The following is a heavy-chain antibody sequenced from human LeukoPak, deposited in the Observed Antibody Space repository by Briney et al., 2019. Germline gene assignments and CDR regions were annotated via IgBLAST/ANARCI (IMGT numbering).Heavy chain of an antibody. J-gene: IGHJ1*01. V-gene: IGHV4-39*07. CDR1: GGSISSSSYY. CDR3: AGTTARRLVTVVRGVVQH. Sequence: PSETLSLTCTVFGGSISSSSYYWGWIRQPPGKGLEWIGSIYYSGSTNYNPSLKSRVTISVDMSRNQFSLKLNSVTAADTAVYYCAGTTARRLVTVVRGVVQHWGQGTLVTVTS. CDR2: IYYSGST. D-gene: IGHD3-10*01.